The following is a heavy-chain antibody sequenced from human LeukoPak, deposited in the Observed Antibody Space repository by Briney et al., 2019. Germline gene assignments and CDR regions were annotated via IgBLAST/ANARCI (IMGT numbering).Heavy chain of an antibody. CDR1: GYTFTGYY. CDR2: INPNSGGT. CDR3: ARVVPNYDILTGYYSYYFDY. J-gene: IGHJ4*02. Sequence: ASVKVSCKASGYTFTGYYMHWVRQAPGQGLEWMGWINPNSGGTNYAQKFQGGVTMTRDTSISTAYMELSRLRSDDTAVYYCARVVPNYDILTGYYSYYFDYWGQGTLVTVSS. D-gene: IGHD3-9*01. V-gene: IGHV1-2*02.